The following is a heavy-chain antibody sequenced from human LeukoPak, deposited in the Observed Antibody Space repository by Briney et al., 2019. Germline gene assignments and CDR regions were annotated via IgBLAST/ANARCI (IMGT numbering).Heavy chain of an antibody. CDR1: GFTFSSYN. CDR3: ARDGRGGGYGPHDY. CDR2: IISTSTYI. J-gene: IGHJ4*02. V-gene: IGHV3-21*01. Sequence: PGGSLRLSCAASGFTFSSYNMNWVRQAPGKGLEWVSAIISTSTYIYYADSVKGRFTISRDNAKNSLYLQMNSLRVEDTGVYYCARDGRGGGYGPHDYWGQGTLGTVSS. D-gene: IGHD6-25*01.